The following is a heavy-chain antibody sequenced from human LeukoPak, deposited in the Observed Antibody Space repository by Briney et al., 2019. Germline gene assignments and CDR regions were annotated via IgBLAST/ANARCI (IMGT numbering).Heavy chain of an antibody. D-gene: IGHD6-13*01. CDR2: IYYSGST. CDR3: ARQKYSSSWYAFDI. Sequence: NPSETLSLTCTVSGGSISSYYWSWIRQPPGKGLEWIGYIYYSGSTNYNPSLKSRVTISVDTSKNQFSLKLSSVTAADTAVYYCARQKYSSSWYAFDIWGQGTMVTVSS. J-gene: IGHJ3*02. CDR1: GGSISSYY. V-gene: IGHV4-59*01.